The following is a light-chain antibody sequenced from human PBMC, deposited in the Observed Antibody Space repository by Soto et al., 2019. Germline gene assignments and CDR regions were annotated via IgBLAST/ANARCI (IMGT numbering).Light chain of an antibody. Sequence: IVLTQSPGTLSLSPGERVALSGMASQSVTTRLAWNQHKPGQAPTLLMSGASNRASGVPVRFSGSGSGTDFTLTITRLEPEDFALYYCQQYGGSPITFGLGTRLEI. J-gene: IGKJ5*01. V-gene: IGKV3-20*01. CDR1: QSVTTR. CDR3: QQYGGSPIT. CDR2: GAS.